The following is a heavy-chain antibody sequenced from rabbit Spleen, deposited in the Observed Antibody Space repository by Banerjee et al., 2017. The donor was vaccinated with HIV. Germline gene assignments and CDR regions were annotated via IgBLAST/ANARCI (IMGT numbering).Heavy chain of an antibody. CDR3: ARNYVNAFDP. CDR1: GFSLTNSYV. D-gene: IGHD1-1*01. J-gene: IGHJ2*01. Sequence: QEQLVESGGDLVKPEGSLTLTCTASGFSLTNSYVMCWVRQAPGKGLEWIACINTATGKAVYASWAKGRFTISKASSTTVTLKMTSLTAADTATYFCARNYVNAFDPWGPGTLVTVS. V-gene: IGHV1S45*01. CDR2: INTATGKA.